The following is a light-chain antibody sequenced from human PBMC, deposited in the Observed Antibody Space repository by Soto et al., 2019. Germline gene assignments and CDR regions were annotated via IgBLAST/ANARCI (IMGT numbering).Light chain of an antibody. V-gene: IGLV1-40*01. CDR2: GDT. CDR3: QSYDSSLSGSV. J-gene: IGLJ3*02. CDR1: SSNIGAGHD. Sequence: QSVLTQPPSVSGATGQRVTISCTGSSSNIGAGHDVHWYQQLPGSAPQLLMYGDTNRRSGVPDRFSGSKSGTSASLAITGLQAEDEADYYCQSYDSSLSGSVFGGGTQLTVL.